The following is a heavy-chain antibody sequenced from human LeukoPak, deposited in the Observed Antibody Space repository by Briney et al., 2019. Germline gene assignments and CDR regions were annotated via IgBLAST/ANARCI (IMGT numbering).Heavy chain of an antibody. CDR1: GGSISSGDYY. Sequence: PSETLSLTCTVSGGSISSGDYYWSWIRQPPGKGLEWIGYIYYSGSTYYNPSLKSRVTISVDTSKNQFSLKLSSVTAADTAVYYCARVAIFWLWELISLFDYWGQGTLVTVSS. J-gene: IGHJ4*02. CDR2: IYYSGST. V-gene: IGHV4-30-4*08. D-gene: IGHD1-26*01. CDR3: ARVAIFWLWELISLFDY.